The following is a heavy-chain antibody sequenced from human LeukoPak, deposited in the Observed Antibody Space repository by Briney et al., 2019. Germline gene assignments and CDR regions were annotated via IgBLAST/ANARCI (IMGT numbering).Heavy chain of an antibody. CDR3: ARECSSTSCYGDY. D-gene: IGHD2-2*01. CDR1: GDSIIGYY. Sequence: SSETLSLTCTVSGDSIIGYYWSWIRQPPGKGLEWIGYIHYSGSTNYNPSLQSRVTISVDTSKNQFSLKLSSVTAADTAVYYCARECSSTSCYGDYWGQGTLVTVSS. J-gene: IGHJ4*02. CDR2: IHYSGST. V-gene: IGHV4-59*08.